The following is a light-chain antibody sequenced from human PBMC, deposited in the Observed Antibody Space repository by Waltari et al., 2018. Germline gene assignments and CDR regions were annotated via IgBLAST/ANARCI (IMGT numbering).Light chain of an antibody. J-gene: IGLJ3*02. CDR3: AAWDDSLIGRV. CDR1: SSNIVTTT. V-gene: IGLV1-44*01. CDR2: ANY. Sequence: QSVLTQPPSTSGTPGQTVTISCSGSSSNIVTTTVTWYQQFPGTAPKVLVFANYHRPSGVPDRFSASKSGTSASLVISGLQSEDEGDYFCAAWDDSLIGRVFGGGTTLTVL.